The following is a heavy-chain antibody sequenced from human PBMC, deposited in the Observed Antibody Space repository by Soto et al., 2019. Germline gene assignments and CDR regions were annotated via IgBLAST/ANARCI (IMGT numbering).Heavy chain of an antibody. CDR1: GYTLTRYC. J-gene: IGHJ4*02. D-gene: IGHD2-15*01. CDR3: VKQAHGLDGVAFDY. V-gene: IGHV1-46*01. CDR2: INPNSGST. Sequence: ASVNVSCKASGYTLTRYCIHWVRRAPGQGLEWMGIINPNSGSTSYAQKFQDRFTISRDNSKNTLFLQMGSLRPEDTAIYYCVKQAHGLDGVAFDYWGQGTQVTVSS.